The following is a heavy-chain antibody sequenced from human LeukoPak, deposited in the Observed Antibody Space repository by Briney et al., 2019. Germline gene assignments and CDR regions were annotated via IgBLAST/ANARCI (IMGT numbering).Heavy chain of an antibody. V-gene: IGHV3-66*01. CDR1: GFTVSSNY. D-gene: IGHD1-26*01. CDR3: AKVAEVGATGYYYYMDV. J-gene: IGHJ6*03. Sequence: KTGGSLRLSCAASGFTVSSNYMNWVRQAPGKGLEWVSVIYSGGSTYYADSVKGRFTISRDNPKNTLYLQMNSLRAEDTAVYYCAKVAEVGATGYYYYMDVWGKGTTVTISS. CDR2: IYSGGST.